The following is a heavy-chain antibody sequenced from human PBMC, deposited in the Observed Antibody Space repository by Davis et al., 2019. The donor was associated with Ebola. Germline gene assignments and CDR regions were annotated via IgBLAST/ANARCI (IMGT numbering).Heavy chain of an antibody. V-gene: IGHV3-30*04. CDR1: GFTFSPYT. D-gene: IGHD4-11*01. J-gene: IGHJ4*02. CDR2: VSYDGRTK. Sequence: GESLKISCAASGFTFSPYTIHWVRQAPGKGLEWVAVVSYDGRTKYYADSVKGRITVSRDSSKNTLFLQINSLRTEDTAVYYCARSNLQYQNWGAFDYWGQGSLAIVSS. CDR3: ARSNLQYQNWGAFDY.